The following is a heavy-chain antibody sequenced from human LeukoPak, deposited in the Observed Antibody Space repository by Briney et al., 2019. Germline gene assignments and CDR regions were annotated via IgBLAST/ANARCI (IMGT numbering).Heavy chain of an antibody. CDR1: GYTFTSYD. CDR2: FNPNSNSA. V-gene: IGHV1-8*03. Sequence: ASVKVSCKASGYTFTSYDINWVRQATGQGLEWMGWFNPNSNSAGYAQNFQGRVTITGDTSMTTAYMELTNLRSEDTAVYYCARVISGFWTGYYDPFDIWGQGTMVTVSS. CDR3: ARVISGFWTGYYDPFDI. D-gene: IGHD3/OR15-3a*01. J-gene: IGHJ3*02.